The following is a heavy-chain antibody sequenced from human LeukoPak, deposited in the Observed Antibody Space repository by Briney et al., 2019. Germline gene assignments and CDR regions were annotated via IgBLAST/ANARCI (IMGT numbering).Heavy chain of an antibody. V-gene: IGHV4-59*12. D-gene: IGHD3-16*01. CDR1: VGSISSYD. J-gene: IGHJ4*02. Sequence: WDTLSLTRTVTVGSISSYDRGWIPEPPGKGLERIGYIYYSGSTNYNPSHKSRVTISVDTSKNQFSLKLSSVTAADTAVYYCAREHPSGPGDDFDYWGQGTLVPLSS. CDR3: AREHPSGPGDDFDY. CDR2: IYYSGST.